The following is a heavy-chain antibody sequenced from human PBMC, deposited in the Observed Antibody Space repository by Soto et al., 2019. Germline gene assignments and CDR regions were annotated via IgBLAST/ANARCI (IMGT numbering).Heavy chain of an antibody. Sequence: EVQLLESGGDLIQPGGSLRLSCAASGFTFNIYAMTWVRQAPGKGLEWVSAISRYGDFTYYAESVEGRFTISRDTSKNTLYLQMNSLRAEDTAVYYCAKDRYLDHDSRGYLFDNWGQGTLVTVSS. CDR3: AKDRYLDHDSRGYLFDN. J-gene: IGHJ4*02. D-gene: IGHD3-22*01. CDR2: ISRYGDFT. V-gene: IGHV3-23*01. CDR1: GFTFNIYA.